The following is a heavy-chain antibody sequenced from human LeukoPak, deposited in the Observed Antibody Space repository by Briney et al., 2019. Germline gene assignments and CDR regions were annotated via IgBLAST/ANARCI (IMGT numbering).Heavy chain of an antibody. J-gene: IGHJ4*02. CDR1: GDSINSFY. CDR2: MYYSGCT. CDR3: ARVLDYYGSGTRDFDY. V-gene: IGHV4-59*08. D-gene: IGHD3-10*01. Sequence: SETLSLTCTVSGDSINSFYWSWIRQPAGKGLEWIGYMYYSGCTNYNPSLKSRVTMSADTSKNQFSLKLNSVTAADTAVYYCARVLDYYGSGTRDFDYWGQGILVTVSS.